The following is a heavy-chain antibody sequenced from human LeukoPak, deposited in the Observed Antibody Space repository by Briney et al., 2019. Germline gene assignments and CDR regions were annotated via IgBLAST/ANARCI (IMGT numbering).Heavy chain of an antibody. J-gene: IGHJ6*03. CDR2: LIPSFGAA. D-gene: IGHD2-2*01. CDR3: ARAGVVPAAPPPLSSRPGNYYYYMDV. Sequence: GASVTFSSKAPGGTFSSYAISWVRHAPGQALEWMGGLIPSFGAANYAQKFPGRVTITTDESTSTAYMELSSLRSEDTAVYYCARAGVVPAAPPPLSSRPGNYYYYMDVWGKGTTVTVSS. V-gene: IGHV1-69*05. CDR1: GGTFSSYA.